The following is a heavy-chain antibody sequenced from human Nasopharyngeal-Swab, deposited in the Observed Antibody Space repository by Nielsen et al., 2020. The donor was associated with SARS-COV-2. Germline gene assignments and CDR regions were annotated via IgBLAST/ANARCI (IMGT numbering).Heavy chain of an antibody. J-gene: IGHJ4*02. CDR2: ISWNSGSI. CDR1: GFTFDDYA. V-gene: IGHV3-9*01. Sequence: SLKISCAASGFTFDDYAMHWVRQAPGKGLEWVSGISWNSGSIGYADSVKGRFTISRDNAKNSLYLQMNSLRAEDTALYYCAKDLNPRDYWGQGTLVTVSS. D-gene: IGHD5-24*01. CDR3: AKDLNPRDY.